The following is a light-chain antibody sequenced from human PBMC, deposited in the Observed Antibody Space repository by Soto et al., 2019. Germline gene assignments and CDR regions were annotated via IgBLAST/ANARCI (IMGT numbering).Light chain of an antibody. CDR1: QSVSSY. J-gene: IGKJ4*01. CDR3: QQRSNWPST. V-gene: IGKV3-11*01. Sequence: EIVLTQSPATLFLSPGERAAFSCRASQSVSSYLAWYQQKPGQAPRLLLYDASKRATGIPARFSGSGSGTDLTLTISSLEPEDFAVYYCQQRSNWPSTFGGGTKVEIK. CDR2: DAS.